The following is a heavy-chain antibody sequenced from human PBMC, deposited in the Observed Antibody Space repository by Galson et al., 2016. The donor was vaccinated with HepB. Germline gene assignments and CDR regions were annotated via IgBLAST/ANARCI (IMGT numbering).Heavy chain of an antibody. CDR3: ARDRGRGYCTSTACYAVAFDI. J-gene: IGHJ3*02. D-gene: IGHD2-2*01. V-gene: IGHV3-53*01. CDR2: IYSGDSA. Sequence: LRLSCAASGITVGSNYMSWVRQAPGKGLEWVSVIYSGDSAYYADSVKGRFTISRDNSKNTLNLQMNSLRVEDTAVYYCARDRGRGYCTSTACYAVAFDIWGQGTMVTVSS. CDR1: GITVGSNY.